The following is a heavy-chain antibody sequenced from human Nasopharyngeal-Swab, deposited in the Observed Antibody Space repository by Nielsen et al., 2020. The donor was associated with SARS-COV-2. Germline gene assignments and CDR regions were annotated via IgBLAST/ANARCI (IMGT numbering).Heavy chain of an antibody. J-gene: IGHJ3*02. D-gene: IGHD4-17*01. CDR1: GFTFDDYA. V-gene: IGHV3-9*01. CDR2: ISWNSGSI. CDR3: AKDMPYGDYVAFDI. Sequence: SLKISCAASGFTFDDYAMHWVRQAPGKGLEWVSGISWNSGSIGYADSVKGRFTISRDNAKNSLYLQMNSLRAEDTALYYCAKDMPYGDYVAFDIWGQGTMVTVSS.